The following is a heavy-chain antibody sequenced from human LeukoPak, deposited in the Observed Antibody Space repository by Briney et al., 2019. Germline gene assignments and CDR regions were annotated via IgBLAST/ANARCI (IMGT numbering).Heavy chain of an antibody. CDR1: GFTFSSYS. V-gene: IGHV3-48*01. J-gene: IGHJ3*02. CDR2: ISSSSSTI. Sequence: PGGSLRLSCAASGFTFSSYSMNWVRQAPGKGLEWVSYISSSSSTIYYADSVKGRFTISRDNAKNSLYLQMNSLRAEDTAVYYCAREALGYCSGGSCNDAFDIWGKGTTVTISS. CDR3: AREALGYCSGGSCNDAFDI. D-gene: IGHD2-15*01.